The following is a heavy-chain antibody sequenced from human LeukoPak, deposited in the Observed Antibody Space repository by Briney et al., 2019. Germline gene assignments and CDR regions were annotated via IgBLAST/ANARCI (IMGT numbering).Heavy chain of an antibody. J-gene: IGHJ5*02. D-gene: IGHD1-7*01. CDR2: ISGSGGST. V-gene: IGHV3-23*01. CDR1: GFTFSSYA. CDR3: AKSGTRPRLNWFDP. Sequence: PGGSLRLSCAASGFTFSSYAMSRVRQAPGKGLEWVSAISGSGGSTYYADSVKGRFTISRDNSKNTLYLQMNSLRAEDTAAYYCAKSGTRPRLNWFDPWGQGTLVTVSS.